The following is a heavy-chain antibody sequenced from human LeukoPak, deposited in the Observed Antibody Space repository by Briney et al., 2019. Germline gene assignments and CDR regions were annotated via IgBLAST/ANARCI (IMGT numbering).Heavy chain of an antibody. D-gene: IGHD2-2*01. CDR3: ARTWDLYCSSTSCYAFDI. CDR1: GYTFTGYY. J-gene: IGHJ3*02. Sequence: ASVKVSCKASGYTFTGYYMHWVRQAPGQGLEWMGWINPNSGGTDYAQKFQGRVTMTRDTSISTAYMELSRLRSDDTAVYYCARTWDLYCSSTSCYAFDIWGQGTMVTVSS. CDR2: INPNSGGT. V-gene: IGHV1-2*02.